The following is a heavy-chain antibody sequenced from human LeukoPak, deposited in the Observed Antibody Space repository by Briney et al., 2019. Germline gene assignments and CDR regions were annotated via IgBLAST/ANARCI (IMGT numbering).Heavy chain of an antibody. V-gene: IGHV1-18*01. CDR1: GYTFTSYG. D-gene: IGHD6-19*01. J-gene: IGHJ4*02. Sequence: ASVKVSCKASGYTFTSYGISWVRQAPGQGLEWMGWISAYDGNTNYAQKLQGRVTMTTDTSTSTAYMELRSLRSDDTAVYYCARSHSSGWYLGAGYWGQGTLVTVSS. CDR2: ISAYDGNT. CDR3: ARSHSSGWYLGAGY.